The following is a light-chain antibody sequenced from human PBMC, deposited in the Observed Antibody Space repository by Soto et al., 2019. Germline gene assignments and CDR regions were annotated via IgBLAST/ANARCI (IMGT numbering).Light chain of an antibody. CDR2: DIS. J-gene: IGLJ1*01. V-gene: IGLV2-14*01. CDR1: SSDVGGYND. Sequence: QSALTQPASVSGSPGQSITISCTGTSSDVGGYNDVSWYQQHPGTAPKLMINDISNRPSGVSKRFSGSKSGKTANLTISWRQAEYEADYYCSSYTSSSFYVFGTGPKVTVL. CDR3: SSYTSSSFYV.